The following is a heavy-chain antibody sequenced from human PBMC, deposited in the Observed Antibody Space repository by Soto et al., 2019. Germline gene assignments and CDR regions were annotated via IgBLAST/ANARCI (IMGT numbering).Heavy chain of an antibody. CDR2: INPNSGGT. J-gene: IGHJ3*02. Sequence: ASVKVSCKASGYTFTGYYMHWVRQAPGQGLEWMGWINPNSGGTNYAQKFQGWVTMTRDTSISTAYMELSRLRSDDTAVYYCARDRDGYTLDDSDIWGQGTMVTVSS. CDR1: GYTFTGYY. D-gene: IGHD5-12*01. V-gene: IGHV1-2*04. CDR3: ARDRDGYTLDDSDI.